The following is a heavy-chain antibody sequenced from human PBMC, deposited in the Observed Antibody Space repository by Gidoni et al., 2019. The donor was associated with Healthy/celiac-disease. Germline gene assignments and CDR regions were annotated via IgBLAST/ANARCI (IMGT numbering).Heavy chain of an antibody. V-gene: IGHV4-39*01. J-gene: IGHJ4*02. D-gene: IGHD6-19*01. CDR3: AYGDSSGWHGVDY. CDR1: GGSISSSSYY. Sequence: QLQLQESGPGLVKPSETLSLTCTVSGGSISSSSYYWGWIRHPPGKGPELIGSSYYSGSPYYNPSLKSRVPISVDTSKNQVSLKLSSVTAADTAVYYCAYGDSSGWHGVDYWGQGTLVTVSS. CDR2: SYYSGSP.